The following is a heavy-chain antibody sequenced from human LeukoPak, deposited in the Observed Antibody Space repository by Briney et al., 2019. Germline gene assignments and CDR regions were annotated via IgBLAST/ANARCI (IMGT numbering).Heavy chain of an antibody. CDR2: IIPIFGTA. Sequence: GASVKVSCKASGGTFSSYAISWVRQAPGQGLEWMGGIIPIFGTANYAQKFQGRVTITTDESTSTAYMELSSLRSEDTAVYYCARTRSQELSAEATHNWFDPWGQGTLVTVSS. V-gene: IGHV1-69*05. CDR3: ARTRSQELSAEATHNWFDP. D-gene: IGHD6-13*01. CDR1: GGTFSSYA. J-gene: IGHJ5*02.